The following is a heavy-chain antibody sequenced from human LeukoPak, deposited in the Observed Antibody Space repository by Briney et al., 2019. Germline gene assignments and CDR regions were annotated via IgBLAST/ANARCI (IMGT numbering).Heavy chain of an antibody. CDR1: GGSISSSSYY. CDR3: ARRGFTMVRGVTKNYYYYYMDV. V-gene: IGHV4-39*01. CDR2: IYYSGNT. J-gene: IGHJ6*03. Sequence: SETLSLTCTVSGGSISSSSYYWGWIRQPPGKGLEWIGSIYYSGNTYYNPSLKSRVTISVDTSKNQLSLKLSSVTAADTAVYYCARRGFTMVRGVTKNYYYYYMDVWGKGTTVTISS. D-gene: IGHD3-10*01.